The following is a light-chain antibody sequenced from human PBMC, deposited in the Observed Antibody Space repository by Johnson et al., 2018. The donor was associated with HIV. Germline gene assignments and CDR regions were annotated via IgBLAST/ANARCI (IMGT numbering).Light chain of an antibody. CDR2: DNN. Sequence: QSVLTQPPSVSAAPGQKVTISCSGSSSNIGNNYVSWYQQLPGTAPKLLIYDNNKRPSGIPDRFSGSKFCTSATLGITGLQTGDEADYYCGTWDISLSAGGVFGPGTKVTVL. CDR1: SSNIGNNY. CDR3: GTWDISLSAGGV. V-gene: IGLV1-51*01. J-gene: IGLJ1*01.